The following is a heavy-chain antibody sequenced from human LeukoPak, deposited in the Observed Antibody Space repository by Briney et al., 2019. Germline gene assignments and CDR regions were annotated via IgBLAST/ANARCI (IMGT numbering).Heavy chain of an antibody. CDR3: ARWSGGSYWSDFDY. V-gene: IGHV3-30*04. CDR2: ISYDGSNK. Sequence: GRSLRLSCAASGFTFSSYAMHWVRQAPGKGLEWVAVISYDGSNKYYADSVKGRFTISRDNSKNTLYLQMNSLRAEDTAVYYRARWSGGSYWSDFDYWGQGTLVTVSS. J-gene: IGHJ4*02. CDR1: GFTFSSYA. D-gene: IGHD1-26*01.